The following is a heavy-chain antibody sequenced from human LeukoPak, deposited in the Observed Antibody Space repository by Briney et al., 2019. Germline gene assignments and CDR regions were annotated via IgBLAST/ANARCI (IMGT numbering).Heavy chain of an antibody. D-gene: IGHD2-15*01. J-gene: IGHJ4*02. CDR2: IYPGDSDT. CDR1: GYSFTSYW. Sequence: GESLKISCKGSGYSFTSYWIGWVLQMPGKGLEWMGIIYPGDSDTRYSPSFQGQVTISADKSISTAYLQWSSLKASDTAMYYCARSVRIHPVLPYCDYWGQGTLVTVSS. CDR3: ARSVRIHPVLPYCDY. V-gene: IGHV5-51*01.